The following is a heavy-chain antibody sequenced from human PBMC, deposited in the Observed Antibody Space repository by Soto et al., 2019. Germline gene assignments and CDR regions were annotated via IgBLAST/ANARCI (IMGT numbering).Heavy chain of an antibody. J-gene: IGHJ1*01. CDR3: ARGKDIYCGGDCYNEYFQH. CDR1: GYRFTSYW. CDR2: IYPGDSDT. D-gene: IGHD2-21*01. V-gene: IGHV5-51*01. Sequence: GESLKISCKGSGYRFTSYWIGWVRQMPGKGLEWMGIIYPGDSDTRYSPSFQGQVTISADKSISTAYLQWSSLKASDTAMYYCARGKDIYCGGDCYNEYFQHWGQGTLVTVSS.